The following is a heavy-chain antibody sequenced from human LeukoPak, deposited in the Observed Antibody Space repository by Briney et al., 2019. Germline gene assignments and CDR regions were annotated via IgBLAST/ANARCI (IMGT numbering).Heavy chain of an antibody. CDR2: ISYDGSNK. J-gene: IGHJ4*02. D-gene: IGHD3-3*01. Sequence: GRSLRLSCAASGFTFSSYAMHWVRQAPGKGLEWVAVISYDGSNKYYADSVKGRFTISRDNSKNTLYLQMNSLRVEDTAVYYCAKGPQLGVRFADYWGQGTLVTVSS. CDR3: AKGPQLGVRFADY. CDR1: GFTFSSYA. V-gene: IGHV3-30-3*01.